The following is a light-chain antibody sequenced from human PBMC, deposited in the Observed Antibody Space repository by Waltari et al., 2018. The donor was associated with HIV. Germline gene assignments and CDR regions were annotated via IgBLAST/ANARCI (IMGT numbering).Light chain of an antibody. CDR1: PSNIGSNS. Sequence: QSPLTQTPSMSGAPGQRVNISCSGGPSNIGSNSVNWYRQLPGTAPKLLISSNDHRPSSVPVRFSGSKSATSAFLVISGLQSDDEADYYCATWDDTMSVVFGGGTRLTVL. CDR2: SND. J-gene: IGLJ2*01. V-gene: IGLV1-44*01. CDR3: ATWDDTMSVV.